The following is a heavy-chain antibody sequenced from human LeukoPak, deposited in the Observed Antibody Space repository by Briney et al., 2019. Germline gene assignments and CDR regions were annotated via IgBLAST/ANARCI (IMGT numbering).Heavy chain of an antibody. J-gene: IGHJ2*01. D-gene: IGHD4-17*01. CDR2: ISASGDTI. CDR1: GFTFSDYY. CDR3: ARDLRAGGTWSYGVYFDL. Sequence: NPGGSLRLSCAASGFTFSDYYMGWIRQAPGKGLQWVSYISASGDTIYYSDSVKGRFTISRDNAKNSVYLLLNSLTPEDTAVYYCARDLRAGGTWSYGVYFDLWGHGTLVTVSS. V-gene: IGHV3-11*04.